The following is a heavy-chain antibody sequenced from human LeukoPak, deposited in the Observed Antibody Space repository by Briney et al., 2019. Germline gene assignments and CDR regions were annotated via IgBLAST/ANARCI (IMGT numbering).Heavy chain of an antibody. D-gene: IGHD3-10*01. V-gene: IGHV7-4-1*02. CDR1: GYTFNSNA. J-gene: IGHJ4*02. Sequence: ASVKVSCKASGYTFNSNAVNWVRQAPGQGLEWMGWINTNTGNPTYAQDFTGRFVFSLDTSVSTAYLQISSLKAEDTAVYYCARDEDDYSGAGSFDYWGQGTLVTVSS. CDR2: INTNTGNP. CDR3: ARDEDDYSGAGSFDY.